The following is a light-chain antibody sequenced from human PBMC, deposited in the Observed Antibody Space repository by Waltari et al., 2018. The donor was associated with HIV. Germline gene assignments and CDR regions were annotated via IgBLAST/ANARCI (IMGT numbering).Light chain of an antibody. CDR2: QDT. J-gene: IGLJ2*01. CDR1: KLGKKY. V-gene: IGLV3-1*01. Sequence: SYDVTQPLSVSVSPGQTATITCSGDKLGKKYTSRYQKKAGQSPVLVIYQDTQRPSDIPARFSGSNSGHTATLTISGTQPIDEADYYCQAWDSTTLVFGGGTKLTVL. CDR3: QAWDSTTLV.